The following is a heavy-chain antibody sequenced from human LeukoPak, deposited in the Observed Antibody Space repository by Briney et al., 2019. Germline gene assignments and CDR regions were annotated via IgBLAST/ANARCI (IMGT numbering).Heavy chain of an antibody. V-gene: IGHV3-49*04. CDR2: IRSKAYGGTT. D-gene: IGHD6-19*01. Sequence: GRSLRLSCTASGFTFGDYAVSWVRQAPGKGLEWVGFIRSKAYGGTTEYAASVKGRFTISRDDSKSIAYLQMNSLKTEDTAVYYCTRDSSGPDAFDIWGQGTMVTVSS. CDR1: GFTFGDYA. CDR3: TRDSSGPDAFDI. J-gene: IGHJ3*02.